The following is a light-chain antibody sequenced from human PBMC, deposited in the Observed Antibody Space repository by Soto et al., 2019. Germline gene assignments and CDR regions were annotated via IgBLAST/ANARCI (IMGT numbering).Light chain of an antibody. CDR2: EVT. CDR1: SSDVGGYNY. Sequence: QSALTQPASVSGSPGQSITISCTGTSSDVGGYNYVSWYQQHPGKAPKLIIYEVTNRPSGASNRFSGSKSGNTASLTISGLQAEDEADYYCSSYTSSDTYVFGTGTKVTVL. CDR3: SSYTSSDTYV. J-gene: IGLJ1*01. V-gene: IGLV2-14*01.